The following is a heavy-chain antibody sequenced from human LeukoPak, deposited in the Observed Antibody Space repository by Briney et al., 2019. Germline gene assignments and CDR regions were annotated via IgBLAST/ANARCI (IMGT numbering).Heavy chain of an antibody. J-gene: IGHJ2*01. D-gene: IGHD2-15*01. CDR3: ARGYCSGGSCYWYFDL. V-gene: IGHV3-23*01. CDR1: GFTSSNYA. CDR2: ISLSGSTT. Sequence: PGGSLRLSCAASGFTSSNYAMSWVRQAPGKGLEWVSAISLSGSTTYYADSVKGRFTISRDNSKNTLYLQMNSLRAEDTAVYCCARGYCSGGSCYWYFDLWGRGTLVTVSS.